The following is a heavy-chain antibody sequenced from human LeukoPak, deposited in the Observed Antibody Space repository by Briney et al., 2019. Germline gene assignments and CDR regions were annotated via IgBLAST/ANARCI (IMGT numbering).Heavy chain of an antibody. D-gene: IGHD2-15*01. Sequence: ASVKVSCKASGYTFTGYYMHWVRQAPGQGLEWMGWINPNSGGTNYAQKFQGRVTITRNTSISTAYMELSSLRSEDTAVYYCARGFRIWGQEFDPWGQGTLVTVSS. V-gene: IGHV1-2*02. J-gene: IGHJ5*02. CDR3: ARGFRIWGQEFDP. CDR2: INPNSGGT. CDR1: GYTFTGYY.